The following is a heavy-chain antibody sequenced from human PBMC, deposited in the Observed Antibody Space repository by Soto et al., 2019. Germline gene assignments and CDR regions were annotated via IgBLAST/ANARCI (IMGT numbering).Heavy chain of an antibody. D-gene: IGHD2-2*02. V-gene: IGHV3-30-3*01. CDR3: ARETLGYCSSTSCYTTRLGSGYFDY. Sequence: GSLRLSCAASGFTFSSYAMHWVRQAPGKGLEWVAVISYDGSNKYYADSVKGRFTISRDNSKNTLYLQMNSLRAEDTAVYYCARETLGYCSSTSCYTTRLGSGYFDYWGQGTLVTVSS. CDR2: ISYDGSNK. CDR1: GFTFSSYA. J-gene: IGHJ4*02.